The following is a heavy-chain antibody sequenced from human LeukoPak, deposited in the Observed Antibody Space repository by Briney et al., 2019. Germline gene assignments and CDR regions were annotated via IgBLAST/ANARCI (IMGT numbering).Heavy chain of an antibody. CDR2: ISSNGGST. D-gene: IGHD5-18*01. CDR3: ARSGYCFVKKYYFDY. J-gene: IGHJ4*02. Sequence: SGGSLRLSCAASGFTFSSYAMHWVRQAPGKGLEYVSAISSNGGSTYYANSVKGRFTISRDNSKNTLYLQMGSLRAEDMAVYYCARSGYCFVKKYYFDYWGQGTLVTVSS. CDR1: GFTFSSYA. V-gene: IGHV3-64*01.